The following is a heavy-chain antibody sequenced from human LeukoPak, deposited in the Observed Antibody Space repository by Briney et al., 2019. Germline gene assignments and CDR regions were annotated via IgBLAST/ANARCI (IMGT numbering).Heavy chain of an antibody. CDR1: GGSFSGYY. J-gene: IGHJ4*02. V-gene: IGHV4-34*01. CDR3: ARGRAAAGPYYFDY. D-gene: IGHD6-13*01. Sequence: SETLSLTCAVYGGSFSGYYWSWIRQPPGKGLEWIGEINHSGSTNYNPSLKSRVTISVDTSKNQFSLKLSSVTAADTAVYYCARGRAAAGPYYFDYWGQGTPVTVSS. CDR2: INHSGST.